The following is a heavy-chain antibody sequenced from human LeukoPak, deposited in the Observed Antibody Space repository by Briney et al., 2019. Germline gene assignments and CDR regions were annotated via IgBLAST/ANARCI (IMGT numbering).Heavy chain of an antibody. CDR1: GFTFDDYG. V-gene: IGHV3-20*04. CDR2: INWNGGST. Sequence: GGSLRLSCAASGFTFDDYGMSWFRQAPAKGLEWVSGINWNGGSTGYADSVKGRFTISRDNAKNSLYLQMNSLRAEDTALYYCARVEYYYDSRGYFDYWGQGTLATVSS. J-gene: IGHJ4*02. CDR3: ARVEYYYDSRGYFDY. D-gene: IGHD3-22*01.